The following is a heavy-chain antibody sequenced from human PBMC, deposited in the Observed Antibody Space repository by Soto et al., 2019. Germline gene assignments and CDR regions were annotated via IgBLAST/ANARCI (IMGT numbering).Heavy chain of an antibody. CDR2: ISWDGTDQ. V-gene: IGHV3-30*18. J-gene: IGHJ2*01. Sequence: QVQLVESGGGVVQPGRSLRLSCAASGFTFSSYGLHWVRQSPGRGREWVAIISWDGTDQCYADSVKGRFTISRDIDNNTRYLQMNSLRTEDTAVYYCSKTPGDYPLSWYFDLWGRGTLVTVSS. CDR3: SKTPGDYPLSWYFDL. CDR1: GFTFSSYG. D-gene: IGHD4-17*01.